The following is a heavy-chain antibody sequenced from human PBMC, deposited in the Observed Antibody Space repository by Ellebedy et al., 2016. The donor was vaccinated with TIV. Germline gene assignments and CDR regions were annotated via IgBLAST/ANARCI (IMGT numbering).Heavy chain of an antibody. J-gene: IGHJ6*02. V-gene: IGHV3-74*01. CDR3: ATGLYDILTGYYAYGMDV. CDR1: GFTFSSYW. CDR2: IKSDGSTI. Sequence: GGSLRLSCAASGFTFSSYWMHWVRQAPGKGLVWVSRIKSDGSTITYADSVKGRFTSSRDNAKNTLYLHMSSLRAEDTAVYYCATGLYDILTGYYAYGMDVWGQGTTVSVSS. D-gene: IGHD3-9*01.